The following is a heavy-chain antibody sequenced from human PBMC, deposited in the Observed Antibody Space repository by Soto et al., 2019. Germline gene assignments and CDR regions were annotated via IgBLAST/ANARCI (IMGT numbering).Heavy chain of an antibody. CDR2: IGGSGGST. Sequence: EVQLLESGGGLVQPGGSLRLSCAASGFTFSSYAMSWVRQAPGKGLEWVSAIGGSGGSTYYADSVKGRFTISRDNSKNTLYLQMTSLRAEDTAVYYCAKDLVLVLYYYYGMDVWGQGTTVTVAS. CDR3: AKDLVLVLYYYYGMDV. V-gene: IGHV3-23*01. J-gene: IGHJ6*02. CDR1: GFTFSSYA. D-gene: IGHD3-10*01.